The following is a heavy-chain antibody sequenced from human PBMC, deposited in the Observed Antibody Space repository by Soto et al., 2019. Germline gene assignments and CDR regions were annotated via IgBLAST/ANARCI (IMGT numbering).Heavy chain of an antibody. Sequence: PGGSLRLSCAASGFTFSSYSMSCVRQAPGKGLEWVSAISGSGGSTYYADSVKGRCTISRDNSKTTLYLQMNSLRAEDTAVYYCAKDDEALTYELVPPVDYWGQGTLVTVSS. CDR1: GFTFSSYS. CDR2: ISGSGGST. CDR3: AKDDEALTYELVPPVDY. V-gene: IGHV3-23*01. J-gene: IGHJ4*02. D-gene: IGHD1-7*01.